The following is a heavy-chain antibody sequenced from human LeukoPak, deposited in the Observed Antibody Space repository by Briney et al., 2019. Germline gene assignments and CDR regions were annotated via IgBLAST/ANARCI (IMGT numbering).Heavy chain of an antibody. J-gene: IGHJ5*02. Sequence: GGSLRLSCEASGFTSNGFMFDDFGMSWFRQGPGKGLEWVSGIDWRGANTGYADSVKGRFTIPRDNGKNFLYLQMNSLRDEDTALYYCARDVAATTVAAGAFDPWGQGTLVIVTS. CDR2: IDWRGANT. D-gene: IGHD2-15*01. CDR1: GFTSNGFMFDDFG. V-gene: IGHV3-20*04. CDR3: ARDVAATTVAAGAFDP.